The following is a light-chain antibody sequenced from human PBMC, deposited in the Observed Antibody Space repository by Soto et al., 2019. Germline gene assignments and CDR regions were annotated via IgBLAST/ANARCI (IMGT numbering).Light chain of an antibody. CDR2: GAT. Sequence: EIVMTQSPATLSVSPGERATLSCRASQSVSNNLAWDKKKPDLAPRLLIYGATTRATGIPARVSGSGSGTESTLNISSLQSVDFAVYYCQQYNNWWTFGQGTRVEIK. CDR1: QSVSNN. V-gene: IGKV3-15*01. J-gene: IGKJ1*01. CDR3: QQYNNWWT.